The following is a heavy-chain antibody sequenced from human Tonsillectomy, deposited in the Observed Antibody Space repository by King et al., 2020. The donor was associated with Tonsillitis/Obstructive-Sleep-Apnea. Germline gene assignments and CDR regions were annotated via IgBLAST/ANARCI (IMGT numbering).Heavy chain of an antibody. J-gene: IGHJ4*02. CDR3: ARANCSTTSCLNDY. V-gene: IGHV3-64*01. CDR1: GFTFSSYA. Sequence: VQLVQSGGNLVQPGGSLRLSCAASGFTFSSYAMHWVRQAPGKGLEYVSAIISHGGSTYYARSVKGRFTISRDNSKNTLFLQMGSLRAEDMAIYYCARANCSTTSCLNDYWGQGTLVTVSS. CDR2: IISHGGST. D-gene: IGHD2-2*01.